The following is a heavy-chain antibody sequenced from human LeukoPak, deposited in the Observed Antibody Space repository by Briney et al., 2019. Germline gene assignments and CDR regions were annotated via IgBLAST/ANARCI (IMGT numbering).Heavy chain of an antibody. Sequence: SETLSLTCAVYGGSFSGYYWSWIRQPPGMGLEWIGEINHSGSTNYNPSLKSRVTISVDTSKNQFSLKLSSVTAADTAVYYCARASWTDWFDPWGQGTLVTVSS. CDR1: GGSFSGYY. CDR3: ARASWTDWFDP. D-gene: IGHD3/OR15-3a*01. J-gene: IGHJ5*02. V-gene: IGHV4-34*01. CDR2: INHSGST.